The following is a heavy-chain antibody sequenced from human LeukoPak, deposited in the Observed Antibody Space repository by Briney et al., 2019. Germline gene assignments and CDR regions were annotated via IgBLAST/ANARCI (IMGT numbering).Heavy chain of an antibody. V-gene: IGHV3-74*01. CDR1: GFTFSSYW. CDR2: INSDGSST. J-gene: IGHJ5*02. D-gene: IGHD3-22*01. Sequence: GGSLRLSCAAAGFTFSSYWMHWVRQAPGKGLVWVSRINSDGSSTSYADSVKGRFTISRDNAKNTLYLQMNSLRAEDTAVYYCARGEFQRDWVYYDSSGYSWGQGTLATVSS. CDR3: ARGEFQRDWVYYDSSGYS.